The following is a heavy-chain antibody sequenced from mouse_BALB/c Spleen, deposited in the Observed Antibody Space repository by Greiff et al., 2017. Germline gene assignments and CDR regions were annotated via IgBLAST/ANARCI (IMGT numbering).Heavy chain of an antibody. Sequence: DVMLVESGGGLVQPGESLKLSCESNEYEFPSHDMSWVRKTPEKRLELVAAINSDGGSTYYPDTMERRFIISRDNTKKTLYLQMSSLRSEDTALYYCARQGYGNYGAMDYWGQGTSVTVSS. CDR1: EYEFPSHD. CDR2: INSDGGST. V-gene: IGHV5-2*01. CDR3: ARQGYGNYGAMDY. D-gene: IGHD2-10*02. J-gene: IGHJ4*01.